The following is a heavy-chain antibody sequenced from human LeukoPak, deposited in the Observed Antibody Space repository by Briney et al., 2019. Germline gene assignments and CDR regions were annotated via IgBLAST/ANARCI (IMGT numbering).Heavy chain of an antibody. CDR2: LYSGSDT. D-gene: IGHD3-10*01. V-gene: IGHV3-53*01. Sequence: GGSLRLSCAASGFSVSTKYMNWVRQAPGKGLEWVSILYSGSDTYYANSVKGRFTISRDGSKNILFLQMNDLSAEDTAVYYCARVGDHFHWYLDLWGRGTLVTVSS. CDR3: ARVGDHFHWYLDL. CDR1: GFSVSTKY. J-gene: IGHJ2*01.